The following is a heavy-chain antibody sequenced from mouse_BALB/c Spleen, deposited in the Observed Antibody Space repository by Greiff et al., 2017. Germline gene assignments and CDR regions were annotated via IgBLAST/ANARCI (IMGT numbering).Heavy chain of an antibody. CDR3: ARDELGRLDD. CDR1: GFTFSSFG. Sequence: EVQGVESGGGLVQPGGSRKLSCAASGFTFSSFGMHWVRQAPEKGLEWVAYISSGSSTIYYADTVKGRFTISRDNPKNTLFLQMTSLRSEDTAMYYCARDELGRLDDWGQGTTLTVSS. CDR2: ISSGSSTI. V-gene: IGHV5-17*02. J-gene: IGHJ2*01. D-gene: IGHD4-1*01.